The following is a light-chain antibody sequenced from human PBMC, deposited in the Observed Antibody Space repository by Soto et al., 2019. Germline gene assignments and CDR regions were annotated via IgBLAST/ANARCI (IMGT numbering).Light chain of an antibody. CDR2: GAS. J-gene: IGKJ3*01. CDR1: QGISNY. CDR3: QKYSSAPPLFT. V-gene: IGKV1-27*01. Sequence: DFQMTQSPSSLSASVGDRVTITCRASQGISNYLAWYQQKPGKVPKLLLYGASTLQSGVPSRFNGSGSGTDFTLTISILHPEDAATYYCQKYSSAPPLFTFGPRTKVYIK.